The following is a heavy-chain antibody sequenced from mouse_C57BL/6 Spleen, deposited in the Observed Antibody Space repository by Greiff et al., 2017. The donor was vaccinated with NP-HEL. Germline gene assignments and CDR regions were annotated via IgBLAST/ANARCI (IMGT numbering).Heavy chain of an antibody. J-gene: IGHJ4*01. D-gene: IGHD1-1*01. CDR3: AREAYYYGSHYYAMDY. V-gene: IGHV1-76*01. CDR1: GYTFTDYY. CDR2: IYPGSGNT. Sequence: QVQLQQSGAELVRPGASVKLSCKASGYTFTDYYINWVKQRPGPGLEWIARIYPGSGNTYYNEKFKGKATLTAEKSSSTAYMQLSSLTSEDSAVYFCAREAYYYGSHYYAMDYWGQGTSVTVSS.